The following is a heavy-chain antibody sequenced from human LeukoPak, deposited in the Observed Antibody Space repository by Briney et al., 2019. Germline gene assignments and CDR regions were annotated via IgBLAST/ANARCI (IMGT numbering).Heavy chain of an antibody. CDR2: INPSGGST. CDR1: GNTFTDLS. J-gene: IGHJ4*02. V-gene: IGHV1-46*01. D-gene: IGHD3-22*01. CDR3: ARERTGSSDSSGHYDY. Sequence: ASVKVSCKVSGNTFTDLSMNWVRQAPGKGLEWMGVINPSGGSTSYAQKFQGRVTMTRDTSTSTVYMELSSLRSEDTAVYYCARERTGSSDSSGHYDYWGQGTLVTVSS.